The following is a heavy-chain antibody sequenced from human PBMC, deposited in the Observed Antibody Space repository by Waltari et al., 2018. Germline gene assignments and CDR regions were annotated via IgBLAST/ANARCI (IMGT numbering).Heavy chain of an antibody. Sequence: QVQVVQSGAEVKRPGSSVTVSCKASGGSCSTSAVSWVRQAPGHGLEWMGGITPVFNTPTYARKLQDRVSITADDSTETVYMELRSLTSDDTALYYCARAITGKEYFPFWGQGTLVVVSS. CDR2: ITPVFNTP. J-gene: IGHJ1*01. V-gene: IGHV1-69*01. CDR3: ARAITGKEYFPF. D-gene: IGHD3-10*01. CDR1: GGSCSTSA.